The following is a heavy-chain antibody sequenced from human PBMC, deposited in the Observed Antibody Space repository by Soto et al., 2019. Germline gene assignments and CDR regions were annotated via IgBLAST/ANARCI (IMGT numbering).Heavy chain of an antibody. CDR2: ISAYNGNT. D-gene: IGHD6-19*01. J-gene: IGHJ6*02. Sequence: QVQLVQSGAEVKKPGASVKVSCKASGYTFTSYGISWVRQAPGQGLEWMGWISAYNGNTNYAQKLQGRGTMTTDTSTRTAYREMSSLVTDDTDGNYWASEGRCFKSRLAPAGSGIAVAGTSGGGYYYYYGMDVWGQGTTVTASS. CDR3: ASEGRCFKSRLAPAGSGIAVAGTSGGGYYYYYGMDV. V-gene: IGHV1-18*01. CDR1: GYTFTSYG.